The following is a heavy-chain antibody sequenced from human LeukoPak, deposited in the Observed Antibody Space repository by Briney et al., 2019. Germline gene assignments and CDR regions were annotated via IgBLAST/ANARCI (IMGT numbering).Heavy chain of an antibody. V-gene: IGHV1-69*13. CDR3: ARDCRGVRSYWFDP. D-gene: IGHD3-10*01. CDR2: IIPIFGTA. Sequence: ASVKVSCKASGYTFTRYAISWVRQAPGQGLEWMGGIIPIFGTANYAQKFQGRVTITADESTSTAYMELSSLRSEDTAVYYCARDCRGVRSYWFDPWGQGTLVTVSS. CDR1: GYTFTRYA. J-gene: IGHJ5*02.